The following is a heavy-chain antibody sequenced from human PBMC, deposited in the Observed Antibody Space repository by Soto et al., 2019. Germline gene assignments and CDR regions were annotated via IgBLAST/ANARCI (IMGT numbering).Heavy chain of an antibody. CDR3: ASQDDILTGYSYY. Sequence: QVQLVQSGAEVKKPGSSVKVSCKASGGTFSSYTISWVRQAPGQGLEWMGRIIPILGIANYAQKFQGRVTITADKSTSTAYMELSSLRSEDTAVYYCASQDDILTGYSYYWGQGTLVTVSS. CDR1: GGTFSSYT. D-gene: IGHD3-9*01. V-gene: IGHV1-69*02. CDR2: IIPILGIA. J-gene: IGHJ4*02.